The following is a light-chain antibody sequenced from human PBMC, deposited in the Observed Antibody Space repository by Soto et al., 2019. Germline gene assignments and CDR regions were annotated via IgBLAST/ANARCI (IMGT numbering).Light chain of an antibody. CDR3: QQYSSSPPTLT. CDR1: QSVSSTF. CDR2: DAS. Sequence: EIVLTQSPGTLSLSPGERATLSCRASQSVSSTFLAWYQQKPGQAPRLLIYDASSRATVIPDRFSGSGSGTDLSLIISRLEPEDFAVYYCQQYSSSPPTLTFGGGTKVQIK. J-gene: IGKJ4*01. V-gene: IGKV3-20*01.